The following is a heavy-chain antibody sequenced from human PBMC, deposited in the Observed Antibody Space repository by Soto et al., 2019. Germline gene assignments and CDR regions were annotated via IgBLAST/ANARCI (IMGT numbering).Heavy chain of an antibody. D-gene: IGHD6-19*01. CDR2: IWYDGSNK. CDR3: ARDRIAVARNAEPLLRYYYGMDV. CDR1: GFTFSSYG. V-gene: IGHV3-33*01. J-gene: IGHJ6*02. Sequence: HPGGSLRLSCAASGFTFSSYGMHWVRQAPGKGLEWVAVIWYDGSNKYYADSVKGRFTISRDNSKNTLYLQMNSLRAEDTAVYYCARDRIAVARNAEPLLRYYYGMDVWGQGTTVTVSS.